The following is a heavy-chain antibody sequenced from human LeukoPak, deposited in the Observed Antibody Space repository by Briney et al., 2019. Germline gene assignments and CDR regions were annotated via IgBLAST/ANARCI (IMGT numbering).Heavy chain of an antibody. Sequence: SETLSLTCTVSGGSISSGGYYWSWIRQPPGKGLEWIGYIYYSGNTNYNPSLKSRVTMSVDTSKNQFSLKLSSVTAADTAVYYCARDIVGVTRAFGYWGQGTLATVSS. D-gene: IGHD1-26*01. J-gene: IGHJ4*02. V-gene: IGHV4-61*08. CDR1: GGSISSGGYY. CDR2: IYYSGNT. CDR3: ARDIVGVTRAFGY.